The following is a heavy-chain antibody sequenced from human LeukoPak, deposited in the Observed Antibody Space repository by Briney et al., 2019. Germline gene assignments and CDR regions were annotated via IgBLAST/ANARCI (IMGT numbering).Heavy chain of an antibody. Sequence: GGSLRLSCAASGFTFSSYGMHWVRQAPGKGLEWVAFIRYDGSNKYYADSVKGRFTIPRDNSKNTLYLQMNSLRAEDTAVYYCASSTTRRYCSSTSCYRYVWCKGTTVTVSS. CDR1: GFTFSSYG. J-gene: IGHJ6*04. V-gene: IGHV3-30*02. CDR2: IRYDGSNK. CDR3: ASSTTRRYCSSTSCYRYV. D-gene: IGHD2-2*02.